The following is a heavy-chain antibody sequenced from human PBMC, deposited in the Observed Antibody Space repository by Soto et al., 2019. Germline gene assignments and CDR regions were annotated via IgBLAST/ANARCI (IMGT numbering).Heavy chain of an antibody. J-gene: IGHJ4*02. D-gene: IGHD3-22*01. CDR2: ISYDGSNK. CDR1: GFTFSSYA. Sequence: PGGSLRLSCAASGFTFSSYAMHWVRQAPGKGLEWVAVISYDGSNKYYADSVKGRFTISRDNSKNTLYLQMNSLRAEDTAVYYCARDLNVGYYDSSGYYPYWGQGTLVTVSS. V-gene: IGHV3-30-3*01. CDR3: ARDLNVGYYDSSGYYPY.